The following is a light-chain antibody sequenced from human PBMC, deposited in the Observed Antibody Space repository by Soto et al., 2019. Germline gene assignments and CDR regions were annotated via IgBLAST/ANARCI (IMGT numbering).Light chain of an antibody. Sequence: EIVLTQSPGTLSLSPGERATLSCRASQSVSSSYLAWYQQKPGQAPRLLIYGASSRAPGIPDRFSGSGSGTDFTHTISRREPEDVEGYYCQQYGSSGTSGQGAKGEIK. CDR2: GAS. CDR3: QQYGSSGT. V-gene: IGKV3-20*01. J-gene: IGKJ1*01. CDR1: QSVSSSY.